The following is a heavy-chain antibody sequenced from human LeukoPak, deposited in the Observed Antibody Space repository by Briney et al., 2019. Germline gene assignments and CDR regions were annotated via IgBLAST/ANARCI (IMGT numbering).Heavy chain of an antibody. CDR2: IYYSGST. Sequence: SETLSLTCAVYGGSFSGYYWSWIRQPPGKGLEWIGYIYYSGSTNYNPSLKSRVTISVDTSKNQFSLKLSSVTAADTAVYYCARSNWNELDYWGQGTLVTVSS. J-gene: IGHJ4*02. V-gene: IGHV4-59*01. CDR1: GGSFSGYY. CDR3: ARSNWNELDY. D-gene: IGHD1-20*01.